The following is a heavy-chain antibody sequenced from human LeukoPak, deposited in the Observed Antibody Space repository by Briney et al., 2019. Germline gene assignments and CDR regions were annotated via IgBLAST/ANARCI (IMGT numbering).Heavy chain of an antibody. CDR3: ARHRYYYDSSGYYYQP. J-gene: IGHJ5*02. CDR2: IYYSGST. D-gene: IGHD3-22*01. CDR1: GASISSYY. V-gene: IGHV4-59*01. Sequence: SSETLSLTCTVSGASISSYYWSWIRQPPGKGLEWIGYIYYSGSTNYNPSLKSRVTISVDTSKNQFSLRLSSVTAADTAVYYCARHRYYYDSSGYYYQPWGQGTLVTVSP.